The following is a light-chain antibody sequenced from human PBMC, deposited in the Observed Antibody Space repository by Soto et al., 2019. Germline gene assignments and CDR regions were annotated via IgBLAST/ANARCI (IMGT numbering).Light chain of an antibody. CDR2: DAS. V-gene: IGKV1-5*01. Sequence: DIQMTQSPSTLSANVGDRVTITCRASQSINSWLAWYQQKPGKAPKLLIYDASSLESGVPSRFSGSGSGTEFILTISSLQPDDFATYYCQQYNSYWTFGQGTKVDIK. CDR1: QSINSW. J-gene: IGKJ1*01. CDR3: QQYNSYWT.